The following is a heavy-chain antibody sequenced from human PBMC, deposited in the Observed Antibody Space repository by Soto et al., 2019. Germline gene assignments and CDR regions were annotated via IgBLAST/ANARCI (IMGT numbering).Heavy chain of an antibody. J-gene: IGHJ4*02. Sequence: QVQLVESGGGVVQPGRSLRLSCAASGFTFSSYGMHWVRQAPGKGLEWVALITYDGSDKYYADSVKGRFTISRDNSKNSLYLQMNSLGVEDTAVYYCGAGQYSSDYWGQGTLVTVSS. V-gene: IGHV3-30*03. CDR1: GFTFSSYG. CDR3: GAGQYSSDY. CDR2: ITYDGSDK. D-gene: IGHD6-13*01.